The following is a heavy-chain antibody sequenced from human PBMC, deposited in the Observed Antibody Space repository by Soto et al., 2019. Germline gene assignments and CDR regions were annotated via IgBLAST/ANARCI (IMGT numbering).Heavy chain of an antibody. CDR1: GGSISSYY. CDR3: AREGGYTSFDY. CDR2: IYYSGST. J-gene: IGHJ4*02. D-gene: IGHD5-12*01. Sequence: LSLTCTVSGGSISSYYWSWIRQPPGKGLEWIGYIYYSGSTNYNPSLKSRVTISVDTSKNQFSLKLSSVTAADTAVYYCAREGGYTSFDYWGQGTLVTVS. V-gene: IGHV4-59*01.